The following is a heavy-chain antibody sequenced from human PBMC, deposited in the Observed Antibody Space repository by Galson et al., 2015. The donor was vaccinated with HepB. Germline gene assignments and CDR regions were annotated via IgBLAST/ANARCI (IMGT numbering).Heavy chain of an antibody. J-gene: IGHJ4*02. V-gene: IGHV1-2*02. CDR2: INPNSGGT. D-gene: IGHD3-22*01. CDR3: ARSNYYDSSGYYCDY. Sequence: SVKVSCKASGYTFTGYYMHWVRQAPGQGLEWMGWINPNSGGTNYAQKFQGRVTMTRDTSASTAYMELSSLRSEDTAVYYCARSNYYDSSGYYCDYWGQGTLVTVSS. CDR1: GYTFTGYY.